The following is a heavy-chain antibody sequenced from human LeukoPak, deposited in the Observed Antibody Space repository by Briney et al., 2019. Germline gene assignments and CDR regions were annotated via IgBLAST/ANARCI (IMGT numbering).Heavy chain of an antibody. CDR2: ITSSSSYI. CDR3: ARDLLYYGANLRGSFDS. J-gene: IGHJ5*01. Sequence: GGSLRLSCAASGFTFNTYNMNWVRQAPGQGLEWVSSITSSSSYIYYADSVKGRFTISRDNAKNSLYLQMNSLRTEDTAVYYCARDLLYYGANLRGSFDSWGQGTLVTVSS. CDR1: GFTFNTYN. V-gene: IGHV3-21*01. D-gene: IGHD4-23*01.